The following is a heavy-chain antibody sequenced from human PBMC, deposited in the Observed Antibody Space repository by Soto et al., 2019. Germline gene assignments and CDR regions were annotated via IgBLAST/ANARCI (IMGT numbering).Heavy chain of an antibody. Sequence: GGSLRLSCAASGFTFSSYSMNWVRQAPGKGLEWVSSISSSSSYIYYADSVKGRFTISRDNAKNSLYLQMNSLRAEDTAVYYCARYRYSSGWKYYYYYMDVWGKGTTVTVSS. CDR1: GFTFSSYS. V-gene: IGHV3-21*01. CDR3: ARYRYSSGWKYYYYYMDV. CDR2: ISSSSSYI. D-gene: IGHD6-19*01. J-gene: IGHJ6*03.